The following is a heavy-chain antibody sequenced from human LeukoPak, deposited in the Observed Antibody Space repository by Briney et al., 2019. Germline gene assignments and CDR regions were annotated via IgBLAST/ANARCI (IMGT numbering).Heavy chain of an antibody. V-gene: IGHV1-8*01. CDR1: GYTFTSYD. CDR3: ARDPIVGATTDWFDP. J-gene: IGHJ5*02. CDR2: MNPHSGNT. D-gene: IGHD1-26*01. Sequence: ASVKVSCKASGYTFTSYDINWVRQAPGQGLEWMGWMNPHSGNTDYAQKFQGRVTMTRNTAISTAYMELSSLRSEDTAVYYCARDPIVGATTDWFDPWGQGTLVTVSS.